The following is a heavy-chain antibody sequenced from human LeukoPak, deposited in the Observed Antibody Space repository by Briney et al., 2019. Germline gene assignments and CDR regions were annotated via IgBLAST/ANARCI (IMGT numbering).Heavy chain of an antibody. V-gene: IGHV3-11*01. CDR3: ASQGEYCSSTSCYGADY. CDR2: ISSSGSTI. J-gene: IGHJ4*02. CDR1: GFTFSTYW. D-gene: IGHD2-2*01. Sequence: PGGSLRLSCAASGFTFSTYWMTWIRQAPGKGLEWVSYISSSGSTIYYADSVKGRFTISRDNAKNSLYLQMNSLRAEDTAVYYCASQGEYCSSTSCYGADYWGQGTLVTVSS.